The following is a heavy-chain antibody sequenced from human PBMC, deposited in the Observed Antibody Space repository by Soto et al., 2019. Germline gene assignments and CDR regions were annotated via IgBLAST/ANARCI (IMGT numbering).Heavy chain of an antibody. CDR1: GYTFTSYD. CDR2: MNPNGGNT. V-gene: IGHV1-8*01. CDR3: ARASYGDYDWFDP. D-gene: IGHD4-17*01. J-gene: IGHJ5*02. Sequence: QVQLVQSGAEVKRPGASVKVSCKASGYTFTSYDINWVRQAAGQGLEWMGWMNPNGGNTAYAQKFQGRVNMNRNTTQGTAYMELSSLRSEDTAVYYCARASYGDYDWFDPWGQGTLVTVSS.